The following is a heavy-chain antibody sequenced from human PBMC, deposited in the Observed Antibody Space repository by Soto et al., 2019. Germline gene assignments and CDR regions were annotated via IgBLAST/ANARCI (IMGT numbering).Heavy chain of an antibody. J-gene: IGHJ6*02. CDR3: ARDRGYDILTGYYNYYYGMDV. CDR1: GYTFTGYY. V-gene: IGHV1-2*04. Sequence: QVPLVQSGAEVKKPGASVKVSCKASGYTFTGYYMHWVRQAPGQGLERMGWINPNSGGTNYAQKFQGWVTMTRDTSISTACMELSRLRSDDTAVYYCARDRGYDILTGYYNYYYGMDVWGQGTTVTVSS. CDR2: INPNSGGT. D-gene: IGHD3-9*01.